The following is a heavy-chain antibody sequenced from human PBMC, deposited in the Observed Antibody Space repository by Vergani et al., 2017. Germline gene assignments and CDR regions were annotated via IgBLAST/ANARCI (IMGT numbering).Heavy chain of an antibody. V-gene: IGHV1-69*02. Sequence: QVQLVQSGAEVKKPGSSVKVSCKASGGTFSSYTISWVRQAPGQGLEWMGRIIPILGIANYAQKFQGRVTITAYKSTSTAYMELSSLRSEDTAVYYCSSARPSGGWFDPWGQGTRVTVSS. J-gene: IGHJ5*02. CDR1: GGTFSSYT. CDR2: IIPILGIA. D-gene: IGHD1-26*01. CDR3: SSARPSGGWFDP.